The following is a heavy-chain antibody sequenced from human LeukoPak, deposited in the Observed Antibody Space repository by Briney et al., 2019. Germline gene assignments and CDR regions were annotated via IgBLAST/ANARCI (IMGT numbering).Heavy chain of an antibody. CDR1: GFIFSTYD. Sequence: GGSLRLSCAASGFIFSTYDMHWVRQAPGKGLEWVANIKQDGSEKYYVDSVKGRFTISRDNAKNSPYLQMNSLRAEDTAVYYCASGYSSSHYYYYYMDVWGKGTTVTISS. CDR2: IKQDGSEK. CDR3: ASGYSSSHYYYYYMDV. J-gene: IGHJ6*03. V-gene: IGHV3-7*01. D-gene: IGHD6-13*01.